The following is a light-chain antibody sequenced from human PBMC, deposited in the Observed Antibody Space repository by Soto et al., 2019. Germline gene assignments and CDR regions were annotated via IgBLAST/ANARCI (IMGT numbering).Light chain of an antibody. CDR3: QQYMSSVT. V-gene: IGKV3-20*01. Sequence: EIVLTQSPGSLYLSPEQRATLSCRASQSVDTTFFAWYQKKPGQAPRLLIQGASKRASGIPDRFSGSGSGTDFTLIISRLEPEDFAVYYCQQYMSSVTFGQGTKVEIK. CDR2: GAS. J-gene: IGKJ1*01. CDR1: QSVDTTF.